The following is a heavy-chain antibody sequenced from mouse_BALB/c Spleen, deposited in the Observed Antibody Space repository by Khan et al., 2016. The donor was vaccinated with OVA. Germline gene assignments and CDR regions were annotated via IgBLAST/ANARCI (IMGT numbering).Heavy chain of an antibody. CDR2: ISYSGST. V-gene: IGHV3-2*02. Sequence: EVKLPESGPGLVKPSQSLSLTCTVTGYSITSNYAWNWIRQFPGNKLEWMGYISYSGSTNYNPSLKSRISITRDTSKYQLFLQLNSVTTEATATYYCARGNYYGYAMDYWGQGTSIAVSS. CDR1: GYSITSNYA. J-gene: IGHJ4*01. CDR3: ARGNYYGYAMDY. D-gene: IGHD1-1*01.